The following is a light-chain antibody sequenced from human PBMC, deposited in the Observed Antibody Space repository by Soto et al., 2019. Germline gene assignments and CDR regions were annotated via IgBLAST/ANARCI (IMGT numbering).Light chain of an antibody. CDR1: SGHSSYA. Sequence: QLVLTQSPSASASLGASVKLTCTLSSGHSSYAIAWHQQQPEKGPRYLMRVNSDGRHTKGDGIPDRFSGSSSGAERYLTISSLQSEDEADYYCQTGGTGIVFGGGTKLTVL. J-gene: IGLJ3*02. CDR3: QTGGTGIV. V-gene: IGLV4-69*01. CDR2: VNSDGRH.